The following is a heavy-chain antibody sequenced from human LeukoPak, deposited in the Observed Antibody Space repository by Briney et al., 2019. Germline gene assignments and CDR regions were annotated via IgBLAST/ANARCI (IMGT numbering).Heavy chain of an antibody. J-gene: IGHJ4*02. CDR3: AREIFGSGSYPDI. D-gene: IGHD3-10*01. CDR1: GFALNTYA. V-gene: IGHV3-33*01. CDR2: IWHDGSHK. Sequence: RSPRLSRAASGFALNTYAMHWVRQAPRQGLEWVALIWHDGSHKFYSNSVRGQFTLSRDNSKNTVSLQMNNLRPGDTAVYYGAREIFGSGSYPDIWGQGTLVTVSS.